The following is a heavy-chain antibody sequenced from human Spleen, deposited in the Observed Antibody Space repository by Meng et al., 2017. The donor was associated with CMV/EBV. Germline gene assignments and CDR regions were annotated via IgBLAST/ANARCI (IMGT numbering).Heavy chain of an antibody. Sequence: SETLSLTCTVYGGSFNAYYYNWFRQAPGKGLEWIGYIYYSGSTNYNPSLKSRVTISVDTSKNQFSLKLSSVTAADTAVYYCARGSWELHFDYWGQGTLVTVSS. CDR3: ARGSWELHFDY. CDR2: IYYSGST. V-gene: IGHV4-59*01. J-gene: IGHJ4*02. CDR1: GGSFNAYY. D-gene: IGHD1-26*01.